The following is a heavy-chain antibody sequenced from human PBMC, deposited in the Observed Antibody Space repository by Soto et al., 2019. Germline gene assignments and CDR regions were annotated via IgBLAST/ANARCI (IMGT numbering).Heavy chain of an antibody. CDR2: IYYIGTT. J-gene: IGHJ5*02. CDR1: GDSMGSGDYY. CDR3: SRGSTYYGFLT. D-gene: IGHD3-10*01. Sequence: QVQLQESGPGLVKPSQTLSLTCTVSGDSMGSGDYYWTWIRQPPGKGLEWIGYIYYIGTTFYNPSLESRVNISIDTSKNHFSLRLTSVTAEDTAVYYCSRGSTYYGFLTWGQGTLVTVSS. V-gene: IGHV4-30-4*01.